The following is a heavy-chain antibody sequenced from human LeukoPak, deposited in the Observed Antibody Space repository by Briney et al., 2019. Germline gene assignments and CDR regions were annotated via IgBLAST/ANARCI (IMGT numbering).Heavy chain of an antibody. CDR1: GFTFSSYW. D-gene: IGHD2-15*01. Sequence: PGGSLRLSCAASGFTFSSYWMSWARQAPGKGLEWVANINQDESDKSYVDSVKGRFTISRDNAKNSLYLQMNTLRAEDTAVYYCARDRTRILLWGQGTLVTVSS. CDR3: ARDRTRILL. CDR2: INQDESDK. V-gene: IGHV3-7*01. J-gene: IGHJ1*01.